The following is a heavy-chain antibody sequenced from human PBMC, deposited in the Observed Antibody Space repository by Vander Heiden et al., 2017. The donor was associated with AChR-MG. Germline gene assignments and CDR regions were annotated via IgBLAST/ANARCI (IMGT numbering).Heavy chain of an antibody. CDR3: AKRDYGDYFRFDTFDY. J-gene: IGHJ4*02. V-gene: IGHV3-23*01. Sequence: EVQLLESGGGLVQPGGSLRLSCAASGFTFSSYAMSWVRQAPRKGLEWVSAISGSGGSTYYADSVKGRFTISRDNSKNTLYLQMNSLRAEDTAVYYCAKRDYGDYFRFDTFDYWGQGTLVTVSS. CDR2: ISGSGGST. D-gene: IGHD4-17*01. CDR1: GFTFSSYA.